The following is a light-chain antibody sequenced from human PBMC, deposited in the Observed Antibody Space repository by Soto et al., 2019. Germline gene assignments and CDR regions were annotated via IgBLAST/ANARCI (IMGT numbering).Light chain of an antibody. CDR3: QQLSRYPLT. V-gene: IGKV3D-15*03. J-gene: IGKJ4*01. CDR2: GAS. CDR1: RSVGTY. Sequence: EIVMTQSPSTLSVSPGERATLSCRASRSVGTYLAWYQHKPGQAPRLLVFGASIMATGIPARFSGSGSETEFSLTIRALQPEDFATYYCQQLSRYPLTFGGGTKVDIK.